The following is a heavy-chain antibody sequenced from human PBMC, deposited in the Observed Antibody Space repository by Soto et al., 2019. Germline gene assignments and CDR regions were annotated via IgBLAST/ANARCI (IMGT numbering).Heavy chain of an antibody. CDR1: GFTFSNAW. J-gene: IGHJ5*02. V-gene: IGHV3-15*01. D-gene: IGHD2-2*01. Sequence: PGGSLRLSCAASGFTFSNAWMTWVRQAPGKGLEWVARIKTKTDGGTTDYAAPVKGRFTISRDDSKNTLYLQMNSLKTEDTAVYYCISHRSIVVVPPAGWSWGQGTLVTVSS. CDR3: ISHRSIVVVPPAGWS. CDR2: IKTKTDGGTT.